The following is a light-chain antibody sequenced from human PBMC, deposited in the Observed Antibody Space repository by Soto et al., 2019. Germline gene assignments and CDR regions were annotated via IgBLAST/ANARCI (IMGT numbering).Light chain of an antibody. CDR3: QQRSNWPLIT. Sequence: IVLTQSPATLSLSPGERATLSCRASQSVSSYLAWYQQKPGQAPRLLIYDASNRATGIPARFSGSGSGTDFTLTISSLEPEDFAVYYCQQRSNWPLITFGQGTRLEI. J-gene: IGKJ5*01. V-gene: IGKV3-11*01. CDR1: QSVSSY. CDR2: DAS.